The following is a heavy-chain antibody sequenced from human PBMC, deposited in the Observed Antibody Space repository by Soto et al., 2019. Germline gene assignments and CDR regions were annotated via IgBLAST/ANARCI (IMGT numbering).Heavy chain of an antibody. CDR3: ARTDIVTTNWFDH. CDR1: GESFIGYY. CDR2: INHGGST. J-gene: IGHJ5*02. Sequence: QVHLQQWGAGLLKPSETLSLTCAVYGESFIGYYWTWIRQSPGKGLEWSGEINHGGSTNYNPSLKSRVTISIDTSKKQFSLKLTSVTAADTSVYYCARTDIVTTNWFDHWGQGTLVTVSS. D-gene: IGHD5-12*01. V-gene: IGHV4-34*01.